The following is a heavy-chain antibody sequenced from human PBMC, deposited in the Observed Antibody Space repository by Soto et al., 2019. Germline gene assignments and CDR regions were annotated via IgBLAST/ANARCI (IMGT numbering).Heavy chain of an antibody. Sequence: GASVKVSRKVSGYTLTELSMHWVRQTPEKGLEWMGGFDPEDGETIYAQKFQGRVTMTEDTSTDTAYMELSSLRSEDTAVYYCATATTMIVVVIASHAFDIWGQGTMVTVS. CDR2: FDPEDGET. CDR1: GYTLTELS. CDR3: ATATTMIVVVIASHAFDI. J-gene: IGHJ3*02. D-gene: IGHD3-22*01. V-gene: IGHV1-24*01.